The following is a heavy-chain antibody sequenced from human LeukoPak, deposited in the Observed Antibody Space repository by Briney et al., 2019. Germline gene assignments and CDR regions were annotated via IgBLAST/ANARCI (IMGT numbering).Heavy chain of an antibody. V-gene: IGHV4-59*01. CDR3: ARRDYALDY. Sequence: SETLSLTCTVSGGSIGSYYWNWIRQPPGKGLEWIGYIHHNGNNSYNPSLKSRVTMSVDTSKNQFSLKLSSVNATDTAVYYCARRDYALDYWGQGTLVTVSS. J-gene: IGHJ4*02. CDR2: IHHNGNN. CDR1: GGSIGSYY. D-gene: IGHD4-17*01.